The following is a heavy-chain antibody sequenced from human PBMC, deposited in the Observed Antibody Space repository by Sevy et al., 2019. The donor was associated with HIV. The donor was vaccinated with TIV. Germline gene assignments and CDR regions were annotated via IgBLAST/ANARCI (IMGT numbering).Heavy chain of an antibody. Sequence: GGSLRLSCVASGFNLENFWMNWVRQAPGKGLEWVANIRQDGSEIYYVASVTGRFTICRDNASNLVYLQMNSLRVEDTALYYCVRAIQSDGSFWGQGALVTVSS. V-gene: IGHV3-7*01. CDR3: VRAIQSDGSF. CDR2: IRQDGSEI. D-gene: IGHD6-19*01. CDR1: GFNLENFW. J-gene: IGHJ4*02.